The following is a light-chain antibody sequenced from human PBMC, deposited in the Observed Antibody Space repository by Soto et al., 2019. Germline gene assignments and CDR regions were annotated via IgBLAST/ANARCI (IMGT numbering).Light chain of an antibody. CDR3: TSFTSSSTQV. CDR2: EVS. V-gene: IGLV2-14*01. Sequence: QSALTQPASVSGSPGQSITISCTGTSGDVDAFDYVSWYQQHPGKAPKLMIFEVSDRPSGVSDRFSGSKSGSTASLTISGPQAEDEADYFCTSFTSSSTQVFGTGTKLTVL. J-gene: IGLJ1*01. CDR1: SGDVDAFDY.